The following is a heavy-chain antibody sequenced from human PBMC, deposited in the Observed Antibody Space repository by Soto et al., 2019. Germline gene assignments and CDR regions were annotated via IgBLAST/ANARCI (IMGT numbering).Heavy chain of an antibody. Sequence: QVQLQESGPGLVKPSETLSLTCTVSGGSISSYYWSWIRQPPGKGLEWIGYIYYSGSTNYNPSLKSRVTITVDTSKNQFSLKLSSVTAADTAVYDCARLGGISIAVAGTPYYFDYWGQGTLVTVSS. CDR3: ARLGGISIAVAGTPYYFDY. J-gene: IGHJ4*02. CDR2: IYYSGST. D-gene: IGHD6-19*01. CDR1: GGSISSYY. V-gene: IGHV4-59*08.